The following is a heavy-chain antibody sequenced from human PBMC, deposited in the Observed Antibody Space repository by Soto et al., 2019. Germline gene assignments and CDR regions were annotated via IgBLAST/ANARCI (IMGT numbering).Heavy chain of an antibody. D-gene: IGHD2-15*01. J-gene: IGHJ6*02. CDR2: MFYSGLT. CDR3: APLSVSLSGPYGIHV. CDR1: GYSVTSSDYY. V-gene: IGHV4-39*01. Sequence: SETLSLTCXVSGYSVTSSDYYWAWIRQPPGKGLEWIGSMFYSGLTYYNPSLKSRVTLSVDTSKNQFSVRLNSVTAADTAVYYCAPLSVSLSGPYGIHVWGQGTTVTVS.